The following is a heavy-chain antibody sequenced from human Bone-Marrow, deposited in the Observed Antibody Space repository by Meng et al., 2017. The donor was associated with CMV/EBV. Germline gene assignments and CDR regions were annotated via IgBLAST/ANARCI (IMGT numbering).Heavy chain of an antibody. CDR3: ASSRGGRSGYSGYVHWFDP. CDR1: SISSSSW. V-gene: IGHV4-4*02. J-gene: IGHJ5*02. D-gene: IGHD5-12*01. CDR2: IYHSGST. Sequence: SISSSSWWSLVRQPPGQGLEWIGEIYHSGSTNYNPSLKSRVTISVDKSKNQFSLKLSSVTAADTAVYYCASSRGGRSGYSGYVHWFDPWGQGTLVTVSS.